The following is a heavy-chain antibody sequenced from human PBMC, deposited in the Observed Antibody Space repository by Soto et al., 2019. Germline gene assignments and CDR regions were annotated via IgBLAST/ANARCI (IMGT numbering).Heavy chain of an antibody. CDR2: IWYDGSNK. J-gene: IGHJ5*02. D-gene: IGHD3-22*01. V-gene: IGHV3-33*01. Sequence: QVQLVESGGGVVQPGRSLRLSCAASGFTFSSYGMHWVRQAPGKGLEWVAVIWYDGSNKYYADSVKGRFTISRDNSKNTLYLQMNSLRAEDTAVYYCSRAAMIVVDTDLTWFDPWGQGTLVTVSS. CDR1: GFTFSSYG. CDR3: SRAAMIVVDTDLTWFDP.